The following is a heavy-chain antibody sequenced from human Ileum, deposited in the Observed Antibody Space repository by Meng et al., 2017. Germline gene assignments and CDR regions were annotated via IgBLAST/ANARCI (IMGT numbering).Heavy chain of an antibody. CDR1: GYSFTRFH. CDR3: ARSPAFDYDQTPVWLDP. J-gene: IGHJ5*02. V-gene: IGHV1-46*03. CDR2: VSPGSGKT. D-gene: IGHD3-22*01. Sequence: QVQLVQSGAEVKKPGASMKVSCTTSGYSFTRFHIHWVRQTPGQGLQWMGRVSPGSGKTRYSQTFQDRVTMTRDTSTSTVHLELRSLTSEDTAVYFCARSPAFDYDQTPVWLDPWGQGTLVTVSS.